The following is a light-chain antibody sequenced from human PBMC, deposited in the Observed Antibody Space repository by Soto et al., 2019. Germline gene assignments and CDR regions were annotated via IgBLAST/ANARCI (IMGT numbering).Light chain of an antibody. CDR2: DAS. J-gene: IGKJ5*01. V-gene: IGKV3-11*01. CDR1: QSVGSF. Sequence: EIVLTQSPATLSLSPGERATLSCRASQSVGSFLAWYQQTPGQAPRLLIYDASNKATGIPARFSGSGSGTDFTLVISSLEPEDFAVYYCQQRSNWPITFGQGTHWRL. CDR3: QQRSNWPIT.